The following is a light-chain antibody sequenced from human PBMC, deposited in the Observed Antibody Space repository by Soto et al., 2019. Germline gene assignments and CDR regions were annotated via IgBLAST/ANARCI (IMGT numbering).Light chain of an antibody. CDR3: QQSHSTPYT. CDR2: SAS. Sequence: IQLTQSPSSLSVSIGVRVTINCRASQGLRSYLNWYRQKPGKAPELLIYSASTLQTGVPSRFSGSGSETDFTLTISSLQSEDLATYYCQQSHSTPYTFGQGTKLEL. CDR1: QGLRSY. V-gene: IGKV1-39*01. J-gene: IGKJ2*01.